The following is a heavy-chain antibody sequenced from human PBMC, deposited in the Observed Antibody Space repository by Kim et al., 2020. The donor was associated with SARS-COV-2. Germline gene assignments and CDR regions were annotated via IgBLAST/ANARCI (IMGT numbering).Heavy chain of an antibody. J-gene: IGHJ5*01. CDR2: IKTKVHGGTS. Sequence: GGSLRLSCAASGFNFGSAWMSWVRQAPGKGLEWVGRIKTKVHGGTSVYAAPVTGRFTISRDDSKNTLFLHMHRLKSDDTAMYFCTTEGYIYGHHGIDTWG. CDR1: GFNFGSAW. D-gene: IGHD5-18*01. CDR3: TTEGYIYGHHGIDT. V-gene: IGHV3-15*01.